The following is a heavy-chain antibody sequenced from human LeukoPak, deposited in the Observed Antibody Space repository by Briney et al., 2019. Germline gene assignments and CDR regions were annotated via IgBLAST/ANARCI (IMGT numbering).Heavy chain of an antibody. D-gene: IGHD4-23*01. J-gene: IGHJ4*02. CDR3: AREVDGGNDY. Sequence: GGSLRLSCAASGFTFSSYVMHWFRQAPGKGLEYVSGISSNGGGTYYVNSVKGRFTISRDNAKNTLYLQMGSLRAEDMAVYYCAREVDGGNDYWGQGTLVTVSS. CDR1: GFTFSSYV. V-gene: IGHV3-64*01. CDR2: ISSNGGGT.